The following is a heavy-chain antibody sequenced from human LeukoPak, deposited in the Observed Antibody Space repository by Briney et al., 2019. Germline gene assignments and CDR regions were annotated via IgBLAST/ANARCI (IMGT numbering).Heavy chain of an antibody. CDR2: IDQDGSAR. V-gene: IGHV3-7*01. J-gene: IGHJ4*02. CDR3: ADPPSDF. Sequence: GGSLRLSCTASGFKFNTKWMTWVRQAPGKGLEWVANIDQDGSARYHGDSVKGRFTISRDNVKNTLFLEMTSLRPEDAAVYYCADPPSDFWGQGTLVAVSS. CDR1: GFKFNTKW.